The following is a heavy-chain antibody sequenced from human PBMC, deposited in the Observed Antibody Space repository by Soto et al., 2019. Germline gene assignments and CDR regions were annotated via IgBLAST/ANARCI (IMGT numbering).Heavy chain of an antibody. CDR3: ARTEYSGYDSSWWFDP. CDR1: GGSISGYY. J-gene: IGHJ5*02. CDR2: IYYSGST. V-gene: IGHV4-59*08. Sequence: PSETLCLTCTVAGGSISGYYWSWIRQPPGKGLEWIGYIYYSGSTNYNPSLKSRVTISVDTSKNQFSLKLSSVTAADTAVYYCARTEYSGYDSSWWFDPWGQGTLVTVSS. D-gene: IGHD5-12*01.